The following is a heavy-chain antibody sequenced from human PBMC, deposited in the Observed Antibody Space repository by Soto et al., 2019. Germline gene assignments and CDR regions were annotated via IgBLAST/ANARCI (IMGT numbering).Heavy chain of an antibody. CDR1: GGSNSRDY. Sequence: TGSGGSNSRDYRSSIRQPPGKGLEWIGYIYYSGSTNYNPSLKSRVTISVDTSKNQFSLKLSSVTAADTAVYYCARADYYYYMDVWGKGTTVTVSS. CDR3: ARADYYYYMDV. J-gene: IGHJ6*03. CDR2: IYYSGST. V-gene: IGHV4-59*01.